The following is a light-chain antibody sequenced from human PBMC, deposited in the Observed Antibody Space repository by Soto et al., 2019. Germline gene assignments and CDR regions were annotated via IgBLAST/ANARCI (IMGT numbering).Light chain of an antibody. V-gene: IGLV1-51*02. CDR3: GTWDSTTWDSSLRGWV. CDR2: ENN. J-gene: IGLJ3*02. CDR1: SSNIGNNY. Sequence: QSVLTQPPSVSAAPGQKVTISCSGSSSNIGNNYVSWYQQLPGTAPKLLIYENNKRPSGIPDRFSGSKSGTSATLGITGLQTGDAADYYCGTWDSTTWDSSLRGWVFGGGTKVTVL.